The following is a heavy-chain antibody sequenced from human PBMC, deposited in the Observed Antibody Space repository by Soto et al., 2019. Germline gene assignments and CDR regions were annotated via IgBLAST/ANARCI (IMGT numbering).Heavy chain of an antibody. Sequence: SETLSLTCAVYGGSFSGFSWSWIRQPPGKGLEWLGEINHRGTTNYNPSLKSRVTISVDTSKNQLSLRLSSVTAADTAVYYCARSGVAVAGTDYWGQGTLVTVSP. CDR3: ARSGVAVAGTDY. D-gene: IGHD6-19*01. J-gene: IGHJ4*02. V-gene: IGHV4-34*01. CDR2: INHRGTT. CDR1: GGSFSGFS.